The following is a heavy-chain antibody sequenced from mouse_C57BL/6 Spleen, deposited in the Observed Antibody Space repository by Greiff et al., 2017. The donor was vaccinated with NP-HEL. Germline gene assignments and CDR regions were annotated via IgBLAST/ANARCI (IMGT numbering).Heavy chain of an antibody. CDR2: IWSGGST. V-gene: IGHV2-2*01. CDR1: GFSLTSYG. CDR3: ASYGNSWFAY. J-gene: IGHJ3*01. Sequence: VQLQQSGPGLVQPSQCLSITCTVSGFSLTSYGVHWVRQSPGKGLEWLGVIWSGGSTDYNAAFISRLSISKDNSKSQVFFKMNSLQADDTAIYYCASYGNSWFAYWGQGTLVTVSA. D-gene: IGHD2-1*01.